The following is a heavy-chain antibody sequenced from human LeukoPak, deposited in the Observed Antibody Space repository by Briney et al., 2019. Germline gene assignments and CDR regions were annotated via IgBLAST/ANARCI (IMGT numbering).Heavy chain of an antibody. Sequence: GRSLRLSCAASGFTFTTYSMNWVRQAPGKGLEWVSSISSSGSYIYYADSVKGRFTISRDNAKNSLYLQMNSLRAEDTAVYYCARSDYFDYWGQGTLVTVSS. CDR2: ISSSGSYI. CDR3: ARSDYFDY. CDR1: GFTFTTYS. J-gene: IGHJ4*02. V-gene: IGHV3-21*01.